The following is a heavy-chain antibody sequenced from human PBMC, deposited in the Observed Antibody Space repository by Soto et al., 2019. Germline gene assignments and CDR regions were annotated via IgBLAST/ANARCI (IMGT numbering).Heavy chain of an antibody. CDR1: GFTFSSYG. CDR3: ARAKQPRRYYYYGMDV. J-gene: IGHJ6*02. D-gene: IGHD6-13*01. Sequence: GGSLRLSCAASGFTFSSYGMHRVRQAPGKGLEWVAVIWYDGSNKYYADSVKGRFTISRDNSKNTLYLQMNSLRAEDTAVYYCARAKQPRRYYYYGMDVWGQGTTVTVSS. V-gene: IGHV3-33*01. CDR2: IWYDGSNK.